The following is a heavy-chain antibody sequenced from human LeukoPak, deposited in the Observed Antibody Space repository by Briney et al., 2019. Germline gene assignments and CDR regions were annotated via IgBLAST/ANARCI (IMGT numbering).Heavy chain of an antibody. V-gene: IGHV3-21*01. Sequence: PGRSLRLSCAASGFTFSSYSMNWVRQAPGKGLEWVSSISSSSSYIYYADLVKGRFTISRDNAKNSLYLQMNSLRAEDTAVYYCARGITGTTRDWFDPWGQGTLVTVSS. J-gene: IGHJ5*02. CDR1: GFTFSSYS. CDR3: ARGITGTTRDWFDP. D-gene: IGHD1-7*01. CDR2: ISSSSSYI.